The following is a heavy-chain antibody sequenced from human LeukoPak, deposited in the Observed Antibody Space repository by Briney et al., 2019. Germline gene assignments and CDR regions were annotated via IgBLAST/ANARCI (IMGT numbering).Heavy chain of an antibody. CDR2: IYYSGST. V-gene: IGHV4-59*01. J-gene: IGHJ4*02. D-gene: IGHD5-24*01. CDR1: GGSFSGYY. Sequence: SETLSLTCAIYGGSFSGYYWSWIRQPPGKGLEWIGYIYYSGSTSYNPSLKSRVTISVDTSKNQFTLNLSSVTAADTAVYHCARLRSGYNVFDSWGQGTLVTVSS. CDR3: ARLRSGYNVFDS.